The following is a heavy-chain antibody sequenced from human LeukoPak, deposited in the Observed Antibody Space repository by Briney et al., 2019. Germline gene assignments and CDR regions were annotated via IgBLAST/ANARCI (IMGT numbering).Heavy chain of an antibody. J-gene: IGHJ4*02. CDR1: GYTFTSYG. D-gene: IGHD1-26*01. CDR2: ISAYNGNT. Sequence: ASVKVSCKASGYTFTSYGISWVRQAPGQGLEWMGWISAYNGNTNYAQKLQGRVTITADESTSTAYMELSSLRSEDTAVYYCARDSGSYYSPGRHFDYWGQGTLVTVSS. V-gene: IGHV1-18*01. CDR3: ARDSGSYYSPGRHFDY.